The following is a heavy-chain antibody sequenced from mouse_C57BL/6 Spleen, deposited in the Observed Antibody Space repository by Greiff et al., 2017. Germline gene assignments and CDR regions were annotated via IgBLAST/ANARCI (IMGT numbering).Heavy chain of an antibody. CDR2: IDPNSGGT. D-gene: IGHD2-4*01. V-gene: IGHV1-72*01. CDR3: AGNDYDGYYYAMDY. CDR1: GYTFTSYW. J-gene: IGHJ4*01. Sequence: VQLQQPGAELVKPGASVKLSCKASGYTFTSYWMHWVKQRPGRGLEWIGRIDPNSGGTKYNEKFKGKATMTVDKPSRTAYMQLSSLTSEDSAVYYCAGNDYDGYYYAMDYWGQGTSVTVSS.